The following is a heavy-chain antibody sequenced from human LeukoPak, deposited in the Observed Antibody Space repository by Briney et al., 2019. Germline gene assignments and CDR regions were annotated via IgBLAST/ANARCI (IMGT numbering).Heavy chain of an antibody. D-gene: IGHD3-16*01. J-gene: IGHJ6*03. CDR1: GFTFSDYY. Sequence: GGSLRLSCAASGFTFSDYYMSWIRQAPGKGLEWVSTIKGIGPTTYYADSLKGRFTISRDNAKNSLFLQMSSLRADDTAIYYCARAGELTYMDVWGKGTAVTVSS. V-gene: IGHV3-11*04. CDR2: IKGIGPTT. CDR3: ARAGELTYMDV.